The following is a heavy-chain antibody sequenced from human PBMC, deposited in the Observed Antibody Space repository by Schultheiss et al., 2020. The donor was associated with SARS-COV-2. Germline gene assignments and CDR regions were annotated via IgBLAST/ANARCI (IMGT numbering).Heavy chain of an antibody. Sequence: SQTLSLTCTVSGGSISSSSYYWGWIRQPPGKGLEWIGEINHSGSTNYNPSLKSRVTISVDTSKNQFSLKLSSVTAADTAVYYCARLRPEFYYDSVGYYGRLAGDTAFDYWGQGTLVTVSS. CDR1: GGSISSSSYY. J-gene: IGHJ4*02. D-gene: IGHD3-22*01. V-gene: IGHV4-39*01. CDR2: INHSGST. CDR3: ARLRPEFYYDSVGYYGRLAGDTAFDY.